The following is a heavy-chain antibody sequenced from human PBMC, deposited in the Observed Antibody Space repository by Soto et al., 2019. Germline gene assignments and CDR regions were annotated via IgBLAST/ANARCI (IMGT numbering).Heavy chain of an antibody. V-gene: IGHV1-69*01. Sequence: QVQLVQSGAEVKKPGSSVKVSCKTSGVSFNNNGIGWVRQAPGHGLEWMGGVSPPFRTSNYARKFQGRISITADASTGTVNMELSSLTSEHTAQYYCARVLYYGSGSYSPYGMDVWGQGTTVTVSS. J-gene: IGHJ6*02. CDR2: VSPPFRTS. D-gene: IGHD3-10*01. CDR1: GVSFNNNG. CDR3: ARVLYYGSGSYSPYGMDV.